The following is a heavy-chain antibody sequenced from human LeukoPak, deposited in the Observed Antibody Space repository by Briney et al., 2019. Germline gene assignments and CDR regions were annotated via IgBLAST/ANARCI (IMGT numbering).Heavy chain of an antibody. CDR3: AKEGGSYYGMDV. CDR1: GFTFSSYW. Sequence: GGSLRLPCAASGFTFSSYWMNWVRQAPGKGLEWVANIKEDGSEKNYVDSVKGRFTISRDNSKNTLYLQMNSLRAEDTAVYYCAKEGGSYYGMDVWGQGTTVTVSS. D-gene: IGHD1-26*01. J-gene: IGHJ6*02. CDR2: IKEDGSEK. V-gene: IGHV3-7*01.